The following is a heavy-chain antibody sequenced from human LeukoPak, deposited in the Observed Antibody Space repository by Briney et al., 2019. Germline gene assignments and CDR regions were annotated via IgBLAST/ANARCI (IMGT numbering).Heavy chain of an antibody. D-gene: IGHD5-18*01. CDR1: GYTFSSYG. CDR2: INPNSGGT. V-gene: IGHV1-2*02. J-gene: IGHJ4*02. Sequence: ASVKVSCKASGYTFSSYGISWVRQAPGQGLEWMGWINPNSGGTNYAQKFQGRVTMTRDTSISTAYMELSRLRSDDTAVYYCARWDTAMAHRVWGQGTLVTVSS. CDR3: ARWDTAMAHRV.